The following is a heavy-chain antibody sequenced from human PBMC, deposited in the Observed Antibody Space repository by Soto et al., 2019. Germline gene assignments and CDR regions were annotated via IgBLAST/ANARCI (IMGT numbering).Heavy chain of an antibody. CDR2: FDPEDGET. D-gene: IGHD3-22*01. CDR1: GKTLTELS. J-gene: IGHJ3*02. Sequence: ASVKVSCKVSGKTLTELSMHWVRQAPGKGLEWMGGFDPEDGETIYAQKFQGRVTMTEDTSTDTAYLELSSLRSEDTAVYYCATDGIVVAAPADAFDIRGQGTMVTVSS. V-gene: IGHV1-24*01. CDR3: ATDGIVVAAPADAFDI.